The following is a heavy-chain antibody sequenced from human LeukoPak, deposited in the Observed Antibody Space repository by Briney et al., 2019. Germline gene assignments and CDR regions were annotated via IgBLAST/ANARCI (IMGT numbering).Heavy chain of an antibody. CDR2: IKSKTEGGTT. Sequence: GGALRLSCAASGVTFINAWMSWVREAPGKGLGWVCRIKSKTEGGTTDYTAPVKGRFTISRDDSKNTLYLQMNSLKTEDTAVYYCTTGIPGAEDAFDIWGQGTMVTVSS. J-gene: IGHJ3*02. D-gene: IGHD2-21*01. CDR1: GVTFINAW. CDR3: TTGIPGAEDAFDI. V-gene: IGHV3-15*01.